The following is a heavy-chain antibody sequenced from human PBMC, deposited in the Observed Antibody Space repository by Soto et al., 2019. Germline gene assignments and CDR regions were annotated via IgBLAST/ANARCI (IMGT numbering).Heavy chain of an antibody. CDR2: IKQDGSEK. Sequence: AGGSLRLSCAASGFTISSYWMSWVRQAPGKGLEWVANIKQDGSEKYYVDSVKGRFTISRDNAKNSLYLQMNSLRAEDTAVYYCARPLGSGYKGTWFDPWGQGTLVTVSS. D-gene: IGHD5-12*01. CDR3: ARPLGSGYKGTWFDP. J-gene: IGHJ5*02. V-gene: IGHV3-7*01. CDR1: GFTISSYW.